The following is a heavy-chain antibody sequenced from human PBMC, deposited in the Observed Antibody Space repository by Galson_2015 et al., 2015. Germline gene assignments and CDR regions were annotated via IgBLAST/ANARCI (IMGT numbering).Heavy chain of an antibody. V-gene: IGHV5-51*03. D-gene: IGHD1-26*01. CDR1: GYSFTNYW. CDR3: TRGSYFSGMDV. Sequence: QSGAEVKKPGESLKIFCKGSGYSFTNYWIGWVRQMPGKGLEWMGIIYPNDSDTRYSPSFQGQVTISADKSISTAYLQWSRLKASDTAMYYCTRGSYFSGMDVWGQGTTVTVSS. J-gene: IGHJ6*02. CDR2: IYPNDSDT.